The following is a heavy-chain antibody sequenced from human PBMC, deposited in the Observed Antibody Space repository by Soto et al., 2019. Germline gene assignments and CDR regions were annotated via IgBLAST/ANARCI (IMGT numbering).Heavy chain of an antibody. CDR2: ISAYNGNT. V-gene: IGHV1-18*01. Sequence: QVQLVQSGAEVKKPGASVKVSCKASGYTFTSYGISWVRQAPGQGLEWMGWISAYNGNTNYAQKLQGRVTMTTDTSTSTAYMELRSLRSEDTAVYYCARVLVVVVAATPYWFDPWGQGTLVTVSS. CDR3: ARVLVVVVAATPYWFDP. CDR1: GYTFTSYG. J-gene: IGHJ5*02. D-gene: IGHD2-15*01.